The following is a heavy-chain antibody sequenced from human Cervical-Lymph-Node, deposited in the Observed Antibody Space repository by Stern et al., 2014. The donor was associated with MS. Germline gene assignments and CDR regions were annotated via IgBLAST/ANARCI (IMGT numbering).Heavy chain of an antibody. D-gene: IGHD2-15*01. CDR2: IIPMIGLA. CDR1: GGTFSSSYA. Sequence: QVQLVESGAEVKKPGSSVNVSCKASGGTFSSSYAVRWVRQAPGQGLEWLGRIIPMIGLANYAQKFQTRLTITADKSSSAVYMRLSSLTSEDTALYYCARGIVTNRPAATLHNLFDPWGQGTLVTVSS. V-gene: IGHV1-69*09. J-gene: IGHJ5*02. CDR3: ARGIVTNRPAATLHNLFDP.